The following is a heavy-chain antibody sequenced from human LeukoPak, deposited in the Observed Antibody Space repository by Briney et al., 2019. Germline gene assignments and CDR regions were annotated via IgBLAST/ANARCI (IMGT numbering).Heavy chain of an antibody. CDR3: ARASMVRGVIRLLDY. D-gene: IGHD3-10*01. Sequence: GESLKISCKGSGYSFSDYWIGWMRQMPGKGLEWMGIIYPGDSDTRYSPSFQGQVTISADKSISTAYLQWSSLKASDTAMYYCARASMVRGVIRLLDYWGQGTLVTVSS. J-gene: IGHJ4*02. CDR2: IYPGDSDT. CDR1: GYSFSDYW. V-gene: IGHV5-51*01.